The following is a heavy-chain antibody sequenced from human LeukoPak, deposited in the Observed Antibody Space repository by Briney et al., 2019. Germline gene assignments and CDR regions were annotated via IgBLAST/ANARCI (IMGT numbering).Heavy chain of an antibody. Sequence: GGSLRLSCAASGFSVSSNYMSWVRQAPGKGLEWVSVIFSGGSTYFADSVKGRFTISRDNSKNTLYLQMNSLRVEDTAVYYCARDRSGSGSYSYDNWGQGTLVTVSS. D-gene: IGHD3-10*01. CDR1: GFSVSSNY. V-gene: IGHV3-66*01. CDR3: ARDRSGSGSYSYDN. J-gene: IGHJ4*02. CDR2: IFSGGST.